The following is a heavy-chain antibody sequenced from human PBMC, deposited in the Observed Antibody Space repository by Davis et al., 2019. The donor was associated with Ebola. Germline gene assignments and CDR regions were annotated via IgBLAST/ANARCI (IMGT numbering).Heavy chain of an antibody. Sequence: MPSETLSLTCTVSGSSVSSSYYWGWIRQPPGKGLEWIGIIYHGGSAYYNPSLKSRITISVDTSKSQFSLKLTSVTAADTAIYYCARGGASSQPLDYWGQGTLVTVSS. V-gene: IGHV4-38-2*02. D-gene: IGHD6-6*01. CDR3: ARGGASSQPLDY. J-gene: IGHJ4*02. CDR2: IYHGGSA. CDR1: GSSVSSSYY.